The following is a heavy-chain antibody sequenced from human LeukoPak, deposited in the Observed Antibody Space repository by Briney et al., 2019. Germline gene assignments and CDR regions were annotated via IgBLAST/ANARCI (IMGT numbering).Heavy chain of an antibody. J-gene: IGHJ6*03. Sequence: SETLSLTCAVSGYSISSGYYWGWIRQPPGKGLEWIGSIYHSGSTYYNPSLKSRVTISVDTSKNQFSLKLSSVTAADTAVYYCARHRSYYYYYYMEVWGKGTTVTVSS. CDR3: ARHRSYYYYYYMEV. CDR1: GYSISSGYY. CDR2: IYHSGST. D-gene: IGHD1-26*01. V-gene: IGHV4-38-2*01.